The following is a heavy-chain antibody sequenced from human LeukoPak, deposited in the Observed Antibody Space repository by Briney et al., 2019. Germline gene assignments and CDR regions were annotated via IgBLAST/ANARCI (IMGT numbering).Heavy chain of an antibody. CDR1: GGTFSSYA. D-gene: IGHD3-10*01. J-gene: IGHJ6*03. CDR2: IIPIFGTA. CDR3: ARGYYGSGSYENYYHYYMDV. V-gene: IGHV1-69*13. Sequence: ASVKVSCKASGGTFSSYAISWVRQAPGQGLEWMGGIIPIFGTANYAQKFQGRVTITADESTSTAYMELSSLRSEDTAVYYCARGYYGSGSYENYYHYYMDVWGKGTTVTVSS.